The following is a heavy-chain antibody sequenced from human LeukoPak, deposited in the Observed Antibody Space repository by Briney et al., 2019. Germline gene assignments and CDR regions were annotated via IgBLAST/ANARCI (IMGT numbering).Heavy chain of an antibody. CDR2: IYYSGST. Sequence: SETLSLTCTVSGGSISSSSYYWGWIRQPPGKGLEWIGSIYYSGSTYYNPSLKSRVTISVDTSKNQFSLRLSSVTAADTAVYYCARQGDILTGYLFDYWGQGTLVTVSS. J-gene: IGHJ4*02. CDR1: GGSISSSSYY. CDR3: ARQGDILTGYLFDY. V-gene: IGHV4-39*01. D-gene: IGHD3-9*01.